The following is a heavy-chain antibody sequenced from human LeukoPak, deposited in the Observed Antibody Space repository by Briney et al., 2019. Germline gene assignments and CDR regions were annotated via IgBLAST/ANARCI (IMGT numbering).Heavy chain of an antibody. CDR2: INHSGST. V-gene: IGHV4-34*01. D-gene: IGHD3-10*01. CDR3: ARGKTPGPYFVY. CDR1: GGSFSGYY. Sequence: SETLSLTCAVYGGSFSGYYWSWIRQPPGKGLEWIGEINHSGSTNYNPSLKSRVTISVDTSKNQFSLKLSSVTAADTAVYYCARGKTPGPYFVYWGQGTLVTVSS. J-gene: IGHJ4*02.